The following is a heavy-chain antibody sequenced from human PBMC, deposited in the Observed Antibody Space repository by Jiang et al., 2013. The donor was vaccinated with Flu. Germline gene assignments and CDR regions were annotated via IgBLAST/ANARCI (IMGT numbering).Heavy chain of an antibody. CDR3: ARGTKALLGY. CDR1: GGSFSGYF. D-gene: IGHD2-8*01. Sequence: LLKPSETLSLTCAVYGGSFSGYFWTWIRQSPGRGLEWIGEINDSGSTNYNPSLKSRATISVYTSNNQFSLKVKSVTAADTAVYYCARGTKALLGYWGQGTPVTVSS. J-gene: IGHJ4*02. CDR2: INDSGST. V-gene: IGHV4-34*01.